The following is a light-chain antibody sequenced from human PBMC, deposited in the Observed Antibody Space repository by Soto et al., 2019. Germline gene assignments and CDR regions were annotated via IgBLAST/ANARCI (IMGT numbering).Light chain of an antibody. CDR1: QGIIDY. CDR3: QKYNSAPRT. CDR2: AAS. V-gene: IGKV1-27*01. Sequence: DIQMTQSPSSLXXSVGDRVTITCRASQGIIDYLAWYQQKPGKAPKLLIYAASTLQSGVPSRFSGSGAGTDFTLTITSLQPEDVATYYCQKYNSAPRTFGQGTKVEIK. J-gene: IGKJ1*01.